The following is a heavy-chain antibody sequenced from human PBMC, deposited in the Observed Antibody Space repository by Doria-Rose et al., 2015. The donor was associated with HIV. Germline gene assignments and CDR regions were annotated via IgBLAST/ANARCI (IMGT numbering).Heavy chain of an antibody. CDR1: GVSLSSPGMD. Sequence: QITLKESGPVLVKPTETLTLTCTVSGVSLSSPGMDVSWIRQPPGKALEWLANIFSDDERSYKTSLKSRLTISRCTSKRQVVLTMTDMDPVDTATYYCARIKSSRWYHKYYFDFWGQGTLVIVSA. CDR3: ARIKSSRWYHKYYFDF. CDR2: IFSDDER. J-gene: IGHJ4*02. V-gene: IGHV2-26*01. D-gene: IGHD6-13*01.